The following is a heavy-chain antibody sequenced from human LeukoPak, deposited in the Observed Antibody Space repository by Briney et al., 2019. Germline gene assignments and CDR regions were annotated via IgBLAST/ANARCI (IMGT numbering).Heavy chain of an antibody. D-gene: IGHD3-22*01. Sequence: GGSLRLSCAASGFTFSSYSMNCARHAPGKGLEWVSSISSSSSYIYYPDSVKGRFTISRDNVKNSLYLQMNSLRAEDTAVYHCARDPGYYDSSGYYYPQGDWYFDLWGRGTLVTVSS. CDR3: ARDPGYYDSSGYYYPQGDWYFDL. J-gene: IGHJ2*01. V-gene: IGHV3-21*01. CDR2: ISSSSSYI. CDR1: GFTFSSYS.